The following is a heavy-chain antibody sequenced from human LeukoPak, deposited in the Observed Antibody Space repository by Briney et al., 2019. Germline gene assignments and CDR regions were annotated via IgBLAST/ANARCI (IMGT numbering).Heavy chain of an antibody. D-gene: IGHD1-26*01. CDR1: GFPFSSYA. CDR2: VHGDGYSI. J-gene: IGHJ4*02. Sequence: PGGSLRLSCTASGFPFSSYAIYWVRQAPGKGLVWVARVHGDGYSISYADSVRGRFTISRDNAKDTQYLHMNSLRPEDTAVYYCATAQVGAPTDFWGQGTPVTVSS. CDR3: ATAQVGAPTDF. V-gene: IGHV3-74*01.